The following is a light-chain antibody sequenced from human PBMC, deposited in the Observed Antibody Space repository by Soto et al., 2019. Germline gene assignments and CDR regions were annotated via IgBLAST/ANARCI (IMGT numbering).Light chain of an antibody. CDR1: SSNIGSNT. V-gene: IGLV1-44*01. CDR2: SNN. Sequence: QLVLTQPPSASGTPGQRVTISCSGSSSNIGSNTVNWYQQLPGTAPKLLIYSNNQRPSGVPDRFSGSKSGTSASLAISGLQSEDEADYYCAAWDDSRNGQVVFGGGTKLTVL. J-gene: IGLJ2*01. CDR3: AAWDDSRNGQVV.